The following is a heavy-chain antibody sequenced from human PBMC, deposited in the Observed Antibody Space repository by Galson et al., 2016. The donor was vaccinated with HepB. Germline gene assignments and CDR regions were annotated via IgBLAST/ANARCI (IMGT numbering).Heavy chain of an antibody. CDR1: GFTFSSFA. CDR2: ITGSGTGT. Sequence: SLRLSCAASGFTFSSFAMGWVRQAPGQALEWVSAITGSGTGTNYAGSVEGRFIISRDNSKNTLYLQMNSLGVEDTAIYYCAKRQWVERGHFDSWGQGTLVTVSS. V-gene: IGHV3-23*01. CDR3: AKRQWVERGHFDS. D-gene: IGHD6-19*01. J-gene: IGHJ4*02.